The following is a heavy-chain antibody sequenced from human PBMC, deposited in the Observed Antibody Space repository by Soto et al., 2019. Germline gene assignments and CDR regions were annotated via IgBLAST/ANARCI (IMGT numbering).Heavy chain of an antibody. CDR2: INPMGGST. J-gene: IGHJ5*02. CDR3: ARDLAAGDL. Sequence: EASVKVSCKASGYTFINYYIHWVRQAPGQGLEWMAIINPMGGSTNYAQEFQGRVTLTSDTSTSTVYMELSSLGFEDTALFYCARDLAAGDLWGQGTLVTVSS. V-gene: IGHV1-46*01. D-gene: IGHD6-13*01. CDR1: GYTFINYY.